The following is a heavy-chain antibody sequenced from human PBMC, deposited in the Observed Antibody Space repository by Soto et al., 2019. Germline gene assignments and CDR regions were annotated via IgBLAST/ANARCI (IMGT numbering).Heavy chain of an antibody. V-gene: IGHV1-18*01. CDR3: ARTGYAYDFWILNWFDP. CDR2: ISAYNGNT. J-gene: IGHJ5*02. Sequence: ASVKVSCKASGYTFTSYGISWVRQAPGQGLEWMGWISAYNGNTNYAQKLQGRFTMTTDTSTSTAYMELSRLRSDDSTVCYCARTGYAYDFWILNWFDPWGQGALVTVSS. D-gene: IGHD3-3*01. CDR1: GYTFTSYG.